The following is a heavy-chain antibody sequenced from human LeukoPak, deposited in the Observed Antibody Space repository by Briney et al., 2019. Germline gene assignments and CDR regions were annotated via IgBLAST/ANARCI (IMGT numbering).Heavy chain of an antibody. CDR1: GFTFSSYW. CDR2: IKEDGSEQ. Sequence: GGSLRLSCVASGFTFSSYWMSWVRQAPGKGPEWVANIKEDGSEQYYVDSAKGRFTISRDNAKNSLYLQMNSLRAEDTAVYYCATYQGKNYGPFDHWGQGTLVTVSS. CDR3: ATYQGKNYGPFDH. J-gene: IGHJ4*02. V-gene: IGHV3-7*05. D-gene: IGHD3-10*01.